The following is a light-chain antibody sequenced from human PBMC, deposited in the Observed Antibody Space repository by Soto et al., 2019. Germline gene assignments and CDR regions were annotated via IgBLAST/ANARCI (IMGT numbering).Light chain of an antibody. V-gene: IGLV2-8*01. CDR3: SSYAGK. J-gene: IGLJ2*01. CDR2: EVN. Sequence: QSALTQPPSASGSPGQSVAISCTGTSSDVGGYNYVSWYQQHPGKASKLIIYEVNKRPSGVPDRFSGSKSGNTASLTVSGLQAEDEADYYCSSYAGKFGGGTKLTVL. CDR1: SSDVGGYNY.